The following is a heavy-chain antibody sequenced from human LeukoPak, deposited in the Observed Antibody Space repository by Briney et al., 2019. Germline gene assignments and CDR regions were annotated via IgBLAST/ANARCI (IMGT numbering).Heavy chain of an antibody. V-gene: IGHV3-30*18. CDR3: AKCSWDLYYYYYYMDV. CDR2: ISYDGSNK. J-gene: IGHJ6*03. Sequence: GRSLRLSCAASGFTFSSYALHWVRQSPSKGLECVAVISYDGSNKSYADSVKGRFTISRDNSKNTLYLQMNSLRAEDTAVYYCAKCSWDLYYYYYYMDVWGKGTTVTVSS. D-gene: IGHD6-13*01. CDR1: GFTFSSYA.